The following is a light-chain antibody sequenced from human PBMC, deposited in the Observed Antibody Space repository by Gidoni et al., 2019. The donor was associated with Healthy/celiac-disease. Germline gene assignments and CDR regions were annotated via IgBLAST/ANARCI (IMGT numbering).Light chain of an antibody. CDR2: RNN. V-gene: IGLV1-47*01. Sequence: QSVLTKPPSASGPPGQRVTISCSGSSSNIGSNYVYLYQQLPGTAPKLLIYRNNQRPSGVPYRFSCPKSGTSASLSISVLRSEDEADYYCAAWDDSLSGLNWVFGGGTKLTVL. CDR3: AAWDDSLSGLNWV. J-gene: IGLJ3*02. CDR1: SSNIGSNY.